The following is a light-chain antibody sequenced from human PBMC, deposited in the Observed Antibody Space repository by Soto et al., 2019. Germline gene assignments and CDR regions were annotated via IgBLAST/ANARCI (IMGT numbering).Light chain of an antibody. Sequence: ETVLTQSPGTLSLSPGERATLSCRASQSVAISYLAWYQQKPGQAPRLLIYGASSTATGLPDRFSGSGSGTDFTLTISRLEPEDVAVYYCQQYGRSPGTFGQGTKVDI. J-gene: IGKJ1*01. CDR1: QSVAISY. CDR2: GAS. CDR3: QQYGRSPGT. V-gene: IGKV3-20*01.